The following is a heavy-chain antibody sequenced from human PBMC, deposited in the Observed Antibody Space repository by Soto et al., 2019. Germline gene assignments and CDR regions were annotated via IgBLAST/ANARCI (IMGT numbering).Heavy chain of an antibody. Sequence: SGPTLVNHTQTLTLTCTFSGFSLSTSGVGVGWIRQPPGKALEWLALIYWDDDKRYSPSLKSRLTITKDTSKNQVVLTMTNMDPVDTATYYCALKKEDIVVVPAANWFDPWGQGTLVTVSS. CDR3: ALKKEDIVVVPAANWFDP. V-gene: IGHV2-5*02. D-gene: IGHD2-2*01. J-gene: IGHJ5*02. CDR2: IYWDDDK. CDR1: GFSLSTSGVG.